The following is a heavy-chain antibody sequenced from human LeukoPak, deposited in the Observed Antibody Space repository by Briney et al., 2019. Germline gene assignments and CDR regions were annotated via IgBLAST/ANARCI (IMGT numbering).Heavy chain of an antibody. J-gene: IGHJ4*02. CDR3: AGGNGDYPSWYFDY. CDR1: GFTFSSYG. Sequence: GGSLRLSCAASGFTFSSYGMHWVRQAPGKGLEWVAVIWYDGSNKYYADSVKGRFTISRDNSKNTLYLQMNSLRAEDTAVYYCAGGNGDYPSWYFDYWGQGTLVTVSS. V-gene: IGHV3-33*01. CDR2: IWYDGSNK. D-gene: IGHD4-17*01.